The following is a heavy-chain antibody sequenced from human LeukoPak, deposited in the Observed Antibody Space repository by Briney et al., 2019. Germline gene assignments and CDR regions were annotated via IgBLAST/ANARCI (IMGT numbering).Heavy chain of an antibody. CDR1: SGSISSSSYY. CDR3: AREDFAFDI. CDR2: MYSSGST. J-gene: IGHJ3*02. Sequence: SETLSLTCSVSSGSISSSSYYWNWIRQPAGKGLEWIGRMYSSGSTNYNPSLKSRVTMSIDTSKKQFSLKVTSVTAADTAVYYCAREDFAFDIWGQGTMVTVSS. V-gene: IGHV4-61*02.